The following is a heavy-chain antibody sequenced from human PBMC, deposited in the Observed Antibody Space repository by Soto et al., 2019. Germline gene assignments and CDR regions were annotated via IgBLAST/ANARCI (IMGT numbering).Heavy chain of an antibody. J-gene: IGHJ5*02. CDR3: ATGSGSYGWWFDP. Sequence: GASVKVSCKVSGYTLTELSMHWVRQAPGKGLEWMGGFDPEDGETIYAQKFQGRVTMTEDTSTDTAYMELSSLRSADTAVYYCATGSGSYGWWFDPWGQGTLVTVSS. D-gene: IGHD1-26*01. CDR2: FDPEDGET. V-gene: IGHV1-24*01. CDR1: GYTLTELS.